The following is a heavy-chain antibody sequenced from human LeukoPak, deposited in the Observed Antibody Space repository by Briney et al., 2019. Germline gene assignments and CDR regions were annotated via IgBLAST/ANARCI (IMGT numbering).Heavy chain of an antibody. CDR3: ARYSSSWYVLSL. D-gene: IGHD6-13*01. Sequence: SETLSLTCTVSGYSISNGYHWGWTRQPPGKGLEWIASIYHSGSTYYKSSLKSRVTISVDTSKNQFSLKLSSVTAADTAVYFCARYSSSWYVLSLWGQGTLVTVSS. CDR1: GYSISNGYH. V-gene: IGHV4-38-2*02. J-gene: IGHJ4*02. CDR2: IYHSGST.